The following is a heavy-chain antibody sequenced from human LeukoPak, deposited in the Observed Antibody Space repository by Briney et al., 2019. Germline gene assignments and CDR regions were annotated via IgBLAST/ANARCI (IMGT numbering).Heavy chain of an antibody. CDR3: ARDGGSSLSTFDY. CDR2: TYYRSKWYN. V-gene: IGHV6-1*01. Sequence: SQTLSLTCAISGDSVSSISAAWNWIRQSPSRGLEWLGRTYYRSKWYNDYAESVKSRIIINPDTSKNQFSLQLNSVTPEDTAVYHCARDGGSSLSTFDYWGQGTLVTVSS. J-gene: IGHJ4*02. CDR1: GDSVSSISAA. D-gene: IGHD2-15*01.